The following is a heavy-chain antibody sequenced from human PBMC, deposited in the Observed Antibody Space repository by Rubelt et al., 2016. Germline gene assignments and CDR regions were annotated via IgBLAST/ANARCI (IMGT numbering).Heavy chain of an antibody. CDR1: GYTFTSYY. CDR2: INPSGGST. J-gene: IGHJ4*02. D-gene: IGHD4-17*01. V-gene: IGHV1-46*01. Sequence: QVQLVQSGAEVKKPGASVKVSRKASGYTFTSYYMHWVRQAPGQGLEWMGIINPSGGSTSYAQKFQGRVIMTRDTSTSTVYMELSSLRSEDTAVYYCARAASTVTTLLDLGYWGQGTLVTVSS. CDR3: ARAASTVTTLLDLGY.